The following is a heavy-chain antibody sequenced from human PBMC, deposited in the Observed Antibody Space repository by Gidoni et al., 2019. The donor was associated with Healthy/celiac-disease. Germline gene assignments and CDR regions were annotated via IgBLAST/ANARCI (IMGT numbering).Heavy chain of an antibody. CDR3: ARVRYSGYDLYFDY. D-gene: IGHD5-12*01. Sequence: EVQLVESGGGLVQPGGSLRLSCAASGFTFSSYWMSWVRQAPGKGLEWVANIKQDGSEKYYVDSVKGRFTISRDNAKNSLYLQMNSLRAEDTAVYYCARVRYSGYDLYFDYWGQGTLVTVSS. J-gene: IGHJ4*02. CDR2: IKQDGSEK. V-gene: IGHV3-7*01. CDR1: GFTFSSYW.